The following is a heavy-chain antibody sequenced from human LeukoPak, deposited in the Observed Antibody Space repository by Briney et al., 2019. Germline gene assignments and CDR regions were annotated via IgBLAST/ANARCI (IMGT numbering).Heavy chain of an antibody. CDR2: IRSDGRNE. CDR1: GFTFTTYG. V-gene: IGHV3-30*02. Sequence: GGSLRLSCAASGFTFTTYGMHWVRQAPGKGLEWVAFIRSDGRNEFYADSVKGRFTISRDNSKNTLYLQMTRMRSEDTAIYYCAKEGRYCSSITCSAFDYWGQGTLVTVSS. J-gene: IGHJ4*02. CDR3: AKEGRYCSSITCSAFDY. D-gene: IGHD2-2*01.